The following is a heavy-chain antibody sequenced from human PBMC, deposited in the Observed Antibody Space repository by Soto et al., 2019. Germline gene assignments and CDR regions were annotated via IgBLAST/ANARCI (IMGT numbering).Heavy chain of an antibody. CDR2: IYHTGNA. CDR3: ARGFTTRGYHNGNWFDP. V-gene: IGHV4-39*01. Sequence: PSDTLSLTCSVSGDSISNSRFYWAWIRQPPGEGLEWIGSIYHTGNAYYNPSLKSRVTISVDTSKNQFSLKLTSVTAADAAVYYCARGFTTRGYHNGNWFDPWGQGTLVTVSS. CDR1: GDSISNSRFY. J-gene: IGHJ5*02. D-gene: IGHD5-12*01.